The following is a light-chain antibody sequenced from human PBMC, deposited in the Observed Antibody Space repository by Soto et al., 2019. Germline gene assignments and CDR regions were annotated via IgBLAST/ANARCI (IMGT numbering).Light chain of an antibody. CDR2: AAS. CDR3: QQYNNWPPWT. CDR1: QSVGGN. Sequence: EIVMTQSPATLSVSPGERATLSCRASQSVGGNLAWYQQKPGQPPRLLIYAASSRPTGIPARFSGSGSGTEFTLTISSLQSEDFAVYYCQQYNNWPPWTFGHGTKVEIK. J-gene: IGKJ1*01. V-gene: IGKV3-15*01.